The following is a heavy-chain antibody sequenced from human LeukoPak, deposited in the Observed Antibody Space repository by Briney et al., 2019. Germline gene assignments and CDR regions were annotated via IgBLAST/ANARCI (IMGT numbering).Heavy chain of an antibody. D-gene: IGHD3-22*01. Sequence: PGGSLRLSCAASGFTFSSYSMNWVRQAPGKGLEWVSYISSSGSTIYYADSVKGRFTISRDNAKNSLYLQMNSLRAEDTAVYYCARLTYYYDSSGYSSAFDIWGQGTMVTVSS. J-gene: IGHJ3*02. CDR2: ISSSGSTI. CDR3: ARLTYYYDSSGYSSAFDI. V-gene: IGHV3-48*04. CDR1: GFTFSSYS.